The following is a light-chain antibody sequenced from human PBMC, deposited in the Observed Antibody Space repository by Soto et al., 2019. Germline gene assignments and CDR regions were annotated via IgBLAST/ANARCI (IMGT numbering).Light chain of an antibody. CDR1: QSVSSN. V-gene: IGKV3-15*01. J-gene: IGKJ4*01. CDR2: GAS. Sequence: DIVMTQSPATLPVSPGERATLSCRASQSVSSNLAWYQQKPGQAPRFLIYGASTRATGIPARFSGSGSGTEFTLTISSLQYEDFAVYYCQQYDNWPLTFGGGTKVDIK. CDR3: QQYDNWPLT.